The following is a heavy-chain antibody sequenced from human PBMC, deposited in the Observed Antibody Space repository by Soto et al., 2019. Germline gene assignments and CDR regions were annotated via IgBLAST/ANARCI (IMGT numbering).Heavy chain of an antibody. CDR1: GGSFSGYY. J-gene: IGHJ4*02. CDR3: AKGGWSLDS. CDR2: INHSGST. D-gene: IGHD6-19*01. V-gene: IGHV4-34*01. Sequence: LSLTCAVYGGSFSGYYWSWIRQPPGKGLEWIGEINHSGSTNYNPSLKSRVTISVDTSKNQFSLKLSSVTAADTAVYYCAKGGWSLDSWGQGTLVTVSS.